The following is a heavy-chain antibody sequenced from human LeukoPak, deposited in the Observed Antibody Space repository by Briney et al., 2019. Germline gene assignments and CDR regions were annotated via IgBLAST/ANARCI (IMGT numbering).Heavy chain of an antibody. CDR1: GFTFSGYS. CDR3: AELGITMIGGV. D-gene: IGHD3-10*02. Sequence: GGSLRLSCAASGFTFSGYSMNWVRQAPGKGLEWVSSISSSSSYIYHADSVKGRFTISRDNSKNTLYLQMNSLRAEDTAVYYCAELGITMIGGVWGKGTTVTISS. CDR2: ISSSSSYI. V-gene: IGHV3-21*01. J-gene: IGHJ6*04.